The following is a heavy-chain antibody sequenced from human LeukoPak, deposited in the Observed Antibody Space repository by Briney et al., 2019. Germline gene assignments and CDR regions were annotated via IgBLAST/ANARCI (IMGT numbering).Heavy chain of an antibody. V-gene: IGHV4-34*01. CDR1: GGSFSGHY. J-gene: IGHJ2*01. CDR3: ARNFDL. CDR2: INDSGST. Sequence: PSETLSLSCAVPGGSFSGHYWIWIRQPPGKGLEWIGDINDSGSTNYNPSLKSRVTISVDTSKNQFSLKLSSLTAADTAVYYCARNFDLWGRGTLVTVSS.